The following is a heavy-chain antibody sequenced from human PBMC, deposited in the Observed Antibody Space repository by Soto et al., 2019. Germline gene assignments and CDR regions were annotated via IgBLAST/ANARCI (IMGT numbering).Heavy chain of an antibody. V-gene: IGHV2-5*02. D-gene: IGHD1-1*01. J-gene: IGHJ4*02. CDR1: GFSLSTSGVG. CDR2: IYWDDDK. CDR3: AHRAGLQGNWNGGYFDY. Sequence: QITLKESGPTRVKPTQTLTLTCTFSGFSLSTSGVGVGWIRQPPGKALERLALIYWDDDKRYSPSLKSRLTIPKDTSTNQVVLTMTDLDPVDTATYYCAHRAGLQGNWNGGYFDYWGQGALVTVSS.